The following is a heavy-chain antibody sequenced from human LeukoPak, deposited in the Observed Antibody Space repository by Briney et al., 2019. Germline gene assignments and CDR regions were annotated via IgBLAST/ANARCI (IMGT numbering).Heavy chain of an antibody. D-gene: IGHD5-18*01. CDR1: GFTFSSYG. Sequence: PGGSLRLSCAASGFTFSSYGMHWVRQAPGKGLEWVGRIKSKTDGGTTDYAAPVKGRFTISRDDSKNTLYLQMNSLKTEDTAVYYCLWIQLWLEGVDYWGQGTLVTVSS. CDR2: IKSKTDGGTT. J-gene: IGHJ4*02. V-gene: IGHV3-15*01. CDR3: LWIQLWLEGVDY.